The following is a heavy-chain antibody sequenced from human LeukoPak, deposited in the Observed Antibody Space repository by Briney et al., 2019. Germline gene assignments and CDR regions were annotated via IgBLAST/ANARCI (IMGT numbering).Heavy chain of an antibody. CDR1: GFTFSSYS. Sequence: GGSLRLSCAATGFTFSSYSMNWVRQAPGKGLEWVSSISSSSSYIYYADSVKGRFTISRDNAKNSLYLQMNSLRAEDTAVYYCARAKAGRGFDYWGQGTLVTVSS. CDR3: ARAKAGRGFDY. V-gene: IGHV3-21*01. J-gene: IGHJ4*02. D-gene: IGHD6-19*01. CDR2: ISSSSSYI.